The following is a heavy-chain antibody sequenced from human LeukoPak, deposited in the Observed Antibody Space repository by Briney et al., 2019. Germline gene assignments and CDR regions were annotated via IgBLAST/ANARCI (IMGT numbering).Heavy chain of an antibody. D-gene: IGHD6-13*01. J-gene: IGHJ4*02. CDR2: IYYSGST. V-gene: IGHV4-39*01. Sequence: SETLSLTCTVSGGSLSSSSYYWGWIRQPPGKGLEWIGSIYYSGSTYYNPSLKSRVTISVDTSKNQFSLKLSSVTAADTAVYYCARRLGSSPLSLVYWGQGTLVTVS. CDR1: GGSLSSSSYY. CDR3: ARRLGSSPLSLVY.